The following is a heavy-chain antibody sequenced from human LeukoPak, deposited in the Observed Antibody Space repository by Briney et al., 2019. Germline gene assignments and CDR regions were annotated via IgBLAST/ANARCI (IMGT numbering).Heavy chain of an antibody. CDR1: GFTFSNYA. D-gene: IGHD2-15*01. J-gene: IGHJ3*02. CDR3: AKGWRDPYCSGGSCYWRAFDI. Sequence: GGSLRLSCAASGFTFSNYAMSWVRQTPGKGLECVSVVTGSGGDTYYTGSVNGRFTISRDNSKNTLYLQMNSLRGEDTAVYYCAKGWRDPYCSGGSCYWRAFDIWGQGTMVTVSS. CDR2: VTGSGGDT. V-gene: IGHV3-23*01.